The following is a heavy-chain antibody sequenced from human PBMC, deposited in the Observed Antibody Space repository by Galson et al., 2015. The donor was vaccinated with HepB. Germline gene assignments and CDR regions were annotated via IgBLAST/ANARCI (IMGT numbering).Heavy chain of an antibody. CDR2: ISSSSSYI. V-gene: IGHV3-21*01. D-gene: IGHD3-16*01. CDR1: GFTFSSYG. CDR3: ARGRGGYGTFGDY. Sequence: SLRLSCAASGFTFSSYGMNWVRQAPGKGLEWVSSISSSSSYIYYADSVKGRFTISRDNAKNSLYLQMNSLRAEDTAVYYCARGRGGYGTFGDYWGQGTLVTVSS. J-gene: IGHJ4*02.